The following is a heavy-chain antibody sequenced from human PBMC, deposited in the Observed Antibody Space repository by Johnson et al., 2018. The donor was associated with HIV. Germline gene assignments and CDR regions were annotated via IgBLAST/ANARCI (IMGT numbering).Heavy chain of an antibody. V-gene: IGHV3-30-3*01. CDR2: ISYDGSNK. CDR3: ARPHGPYSSNLNAFEI. Sequence: QLMESGGGLVQPGGSLRLSCAASGFTFSSYAMHWVRQAPGKGLEWVAVISYDGSNKYYADSVKGRFTISRDNSKNTLYLQMNSLSAEDTAVYYCARPHGPYSSNLNAFEIWGQGTMVTVSS. CDR1: GFTFSSYA. J-gene: IGHJ3*02. D-gene: IGHD6-13*01.